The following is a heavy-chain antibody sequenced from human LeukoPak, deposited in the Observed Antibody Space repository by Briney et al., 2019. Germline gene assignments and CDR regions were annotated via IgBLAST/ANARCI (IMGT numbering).Heavy chain of an antibody. V-gene: IGHV3-7*03. CDR2: INHNGNVN. J-gene: IGHJ6*02. Sequence: PGGSLRLSCAASGFTFRSYWMNWARQAPGKGLEWVASINHNGNVNYYVDSVKGRFTISRDNAKNSLYLQMSNLRAEDTAVYFCARGGCLDVWGQRATGT. CDR1: GFTFRSYW. D-gene: IGHD3-16*01. CDR3: ARGGCLDV.